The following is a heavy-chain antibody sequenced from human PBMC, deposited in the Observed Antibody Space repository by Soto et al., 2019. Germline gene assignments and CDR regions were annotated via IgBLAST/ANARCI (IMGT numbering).Heavy chain of an antibody. V-gene: IGHV1-8*01. CDR2: MNPNSGNT. D-gene: IGHD4-17*01. CDR3: ARFYGVKSAFDY. Sequence: QVQLVQSGAEVKKPGASVKVSCKASGYTFTSYDINWVRQATGQGLEWMGWMNPNSGNTGYAQKVQDKVTMPRNTSISTAYKDLSSLRSEDTAVYYCARFYGVKSAFDYWGQGTLVTVSS. CDR1: GYTFTSYD. J-gene: IGHJ4*02.